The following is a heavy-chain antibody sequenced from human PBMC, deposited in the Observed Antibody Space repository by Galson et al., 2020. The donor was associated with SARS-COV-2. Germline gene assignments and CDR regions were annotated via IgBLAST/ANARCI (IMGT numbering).Heavy chain of an antibody. D-gene: IGHD1-26*01. CDR1: GYSFTRYW. V-gene: IGHV5-51*01. Sequence: KLGESLKILCKGPGYSFTRYWIGWVRQVPGRGLEWMGIIYPGDSEIRYSPSFQGQVTISADKSISTAYLQWSSLKASDTAIYYCARRGGSFGRWYFDYWGQGTLVSVSS. CDR2: IYPGDSEI. CDR3: ARRGGSFGRWYFDY. J-gene: IGHJ4*02.